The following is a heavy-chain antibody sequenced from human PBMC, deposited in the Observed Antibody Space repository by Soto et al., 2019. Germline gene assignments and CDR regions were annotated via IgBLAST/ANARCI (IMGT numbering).Heavy chain of an antibody. V-gene: IGHV4-30-2*01. Sequence: SSETLSLTCAVSGGSISSGGYSWSWIRQPPGKGLEWIGYIYHSGSTYYNPSLKSRVTISVDRSKNQFSLKLSSVTAADTAVYYCARDGRGPGWPEHWGQGTLVTVSS. CDR1: GGSISSGGYS. J-gene: IGHJ4*02. CDR2: IYHSGST. D-gene: IGHD2-15*01. CDR3: ARDGRGPGWPEH.